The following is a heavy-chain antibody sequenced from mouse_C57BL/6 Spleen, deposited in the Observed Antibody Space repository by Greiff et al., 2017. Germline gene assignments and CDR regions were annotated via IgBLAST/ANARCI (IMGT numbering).Heavy chain of an antibody. CDR3: ARWITTVVATDYYAMDY. D-gene: IGHD1-1*01. V-gene: IGHV1-22*01. CDR2: INPNNGGT. Sequence: VQLQQSGPELVKPGASVKMSCKASGYTFTDYNMHWVKQSHGKSLEWIGYINPNNGGTSYNQKFKGKATLTVNKSSSTAYMELRSLTSEDSAVYYCARWITTVVATDYYAMDYWGQGTSVTVSS. CDR1: GYTFTDYN. J-gene: IGHJ4*01.